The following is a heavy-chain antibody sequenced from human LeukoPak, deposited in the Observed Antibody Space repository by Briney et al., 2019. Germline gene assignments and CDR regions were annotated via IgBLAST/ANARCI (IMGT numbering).Heavy chain of an antibody. D-gene: IGHD3-22*01. CDR1: GFTFSSYA. CDR3: AKGSYYDSSGSFYFDY. Sequence: GGSLRLSCAASGFTFSSYAMSWVRQAPGEGLGWFSGISGSGDNTYYADSVKGRFTISRDNSKNTLYVQVNSLGTEDTAAYYCAKGSYYDSSGSFYFDYWGQGTLVTVSS. CDR2: ISGSGDNT. J-gene: IGHJ4*02. V-gene: IGHV3-23*01.